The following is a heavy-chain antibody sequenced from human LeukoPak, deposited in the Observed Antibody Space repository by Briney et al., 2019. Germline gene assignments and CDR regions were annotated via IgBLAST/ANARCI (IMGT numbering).Heavy chain of an antibody. CDR1: GFTFSSYS. CDR2: ISSSSSYI. V-gene: IGHV3-21*01. J-gene: IGHJ4*02. D-gene: IGHD1-26*01. Sequence: GGSLRLSCAASGFTFSSYSMNWVRQAPGKGLEWVSYISSSSSYIYYADSVKGRFTISRDNAKNSLYLQMNSLRAEDTAVYYCARGREWVEFDYWGQGTLVTVSS. CDR3: ARGREWVEFDY.